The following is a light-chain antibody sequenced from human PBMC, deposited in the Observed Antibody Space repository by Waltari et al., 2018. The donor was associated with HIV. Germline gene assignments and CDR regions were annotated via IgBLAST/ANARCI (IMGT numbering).Light chain of an antibody. CDR2: GAS. CDR1: QSVGSY. J-gene: IGKJ4*01. V-gene: IGKV3-15*01. Sequence: VMTKSPATLSVSPGGRATLSCRASQSVGSYLAWYQQKPGQAPRLLIYGASTRATGIPTRFSGSGSGTEFTLTISSLQSEDFAVYYCHQYNKWPRGTFGGGTKVEV. CDR3: HQYNKWPRGT.